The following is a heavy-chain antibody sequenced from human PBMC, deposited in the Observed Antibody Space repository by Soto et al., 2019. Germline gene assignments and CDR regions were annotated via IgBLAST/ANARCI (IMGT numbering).Heavy chain of an antibody. CDR3: AKDASGYVGCYPNFDN. CDR1: VFTFSDYY. D-gene: IGHD5-18*01. Sequence: WGSLTLSCAASVFTFSDYYITWILQAPGKGLEWVSYISSRSSTIYYADSVKGRFTISRDNPKNTLYLQMNSLRAEDTAVYFCAKDASGYVGCYPNFDNWGEGTPVTV. V-gene: IGHV3-11*01. CDR2: ISSRSSTI. J-gene: IGHJ4*02.